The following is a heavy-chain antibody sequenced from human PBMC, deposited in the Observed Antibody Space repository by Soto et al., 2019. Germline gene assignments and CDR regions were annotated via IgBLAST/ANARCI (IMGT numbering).Heavy chain of an antibody. CDR3: ARDPPRIAARPGYYGMDV. V-gene: IGHV1-69*13. J-gene: IGHJ6*02. CDR1: GGPFSSYA. Sequence: GASVKVSCKASGGPFSSYAISRVGQAPGQGLEWMGGIIPIFGTANYAQKFQGRVTITADESTSTAYMELSSLRSEDTAVYYCARDPPRIAARPGYYGMDVWGQGTTVTVSS. D-gene: IGHD6-6*01. CDR2: IIPIFGTA.